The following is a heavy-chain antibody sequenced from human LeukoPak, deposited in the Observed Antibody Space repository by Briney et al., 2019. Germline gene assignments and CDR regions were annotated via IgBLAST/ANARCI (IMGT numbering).Heavy chain of an antibody. CDR3: AATGVEGRYMDV. D-gene: IGHD4-23*01. V-gene: IGHV4-34*01. CDR2: INHSGGT. Sequence: PSETLSLTCAVYGGSLSGYLWSWIRQPPGKGLQWIGEINHSGGTNYNPSLKSRVTISVDRSKNQFSLKLSSVTAADTAVYYCAATGVEGRYMDVWGKGTTVTVSS. CDR1: GGSLSGYL. J-gene: IGHJ6*03.